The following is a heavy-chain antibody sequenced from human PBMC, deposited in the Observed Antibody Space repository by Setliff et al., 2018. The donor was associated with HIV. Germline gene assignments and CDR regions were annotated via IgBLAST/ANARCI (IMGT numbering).Heavy chain of an antibody. Sequence: SETLSLTCTVSGGSISSYYWSWIRQPPGKGLERIGYIYYSWNTYYNPSLKSRVTISVDTSKNQFSLKLSSVTAADTAVYYCARHSITLVVGVPERDDAFDIWGQGTMVTVSS. V-gene: IGHV4-59*08. CDR3: ARHSITLVVGVPERDDAFDI. D-gene: IGHD3-22*01. CDR1: GGSISSYY. CDR2: IYYSWNT. J-gene: IGHJ3*02.